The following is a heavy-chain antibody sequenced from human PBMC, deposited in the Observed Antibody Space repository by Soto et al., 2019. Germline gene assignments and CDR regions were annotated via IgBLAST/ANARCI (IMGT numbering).Heavy chain of an antibody. V-gene: IGHV1-18*01. CDR3: ARDLASDGGYEFDY. J-gene: IGHJ4*02. Sequence: ASVKVSCKASGYTFTSYGISWVRQAPGQGLEWMGWISAYNGNTNYAQKHQGRVTMTTDTSTSTAYMELRSLRSDDTAVYYCARDLASDGGYEFDYWGQGTRVTVSS. D-gene: IGHD5-12*01. CDR1: GYTFTSYG. CDR2: ISAYNGNT.